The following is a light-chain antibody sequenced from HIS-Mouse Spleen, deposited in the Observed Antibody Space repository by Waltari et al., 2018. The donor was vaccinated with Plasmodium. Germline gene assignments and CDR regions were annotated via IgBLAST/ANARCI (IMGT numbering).Light chain of an antibody. CDR2: EDS. V-gene: IGLV3-10*01. CDR1: ALPKNY. J-gene: IGLJ3*02. CDR3: YSTDSSGNHRV. Sequence: SYELTQPPSVSVSPGQTARITCSGYALPKNYAYSYQQKSGQAPVLVIYEDSKRPPGIPERFSGSSSGTMATLTISGAQVEDEADYYCYSTDSSGNHRVFGGGTKLTVL.